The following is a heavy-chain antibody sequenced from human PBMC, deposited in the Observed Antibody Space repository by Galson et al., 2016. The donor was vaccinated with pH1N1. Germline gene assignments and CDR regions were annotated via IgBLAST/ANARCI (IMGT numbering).Heavy chain of an antibody. J-gene: IGHJ4*02. Sequence: GMCVSWIRQPPGKALEWLALIDWDDDKYYSTSLKTRLTISKDTSKNQVVLTMTNMDPVDTATYYCARIFYCTTTLTGTNYWGQGALVTVSS. V-gene: IGHV2-70*01. CDR3: ARIFYCTTTLTGTNY. D-gene: IGHD1-20*01. CDR2: IDWDDDK. CDR1: GMC.